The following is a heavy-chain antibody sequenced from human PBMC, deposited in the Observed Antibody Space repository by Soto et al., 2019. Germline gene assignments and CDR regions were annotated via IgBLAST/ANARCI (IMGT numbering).Heavy chain of an antibody. CDR3: ARDRFSKPLGEFNY. CDR1: GFTFSSYA. D-gene: IGHD3-10*01. Sequence: QVQLVESGGGVVQPGRSLRLSCAASGFTFSSYAMHWVRQAPGKGLEWVAVISYDGSNKYYADSVKGRFTISRDNSKNTLNLQMNSLRAEDTAVYYCARDRFSKPLGEFNYWGQGTLVTVSS. J-gene: IGHJ4*02. V-gene: IGHV3-30-3*01. CDR2: ISYDGSNK.